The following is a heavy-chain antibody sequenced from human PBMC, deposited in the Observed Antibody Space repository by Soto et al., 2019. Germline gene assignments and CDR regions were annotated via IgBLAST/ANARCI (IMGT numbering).Heavy chain of an antibody. CDR3: ARERSFMRATGWSEP. CDR2: VYHSGAS. D-gene: IGHD2-15*01. J-gene: IGHJ5*02. CDR1: GYSMTRGFY. V-gene: IGHV4-38-2*02. Sequence: SETLSLTCGVSGYSMTRGFYWGWIRQAPGKGLEWIGSVYHSGASYYNPSLQSRVTISVATSKNQFSLKLNSVTAADTGTYYCARERSFMRATGWSEPWGQGIQVTSPQ.